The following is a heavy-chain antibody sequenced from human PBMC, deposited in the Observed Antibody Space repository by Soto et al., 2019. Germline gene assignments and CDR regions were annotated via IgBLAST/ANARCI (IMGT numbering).Heavy chain of an antibody. J-gene: IGHJ3*02. CDR3: VRDYYDTSGYPNTFDM. CDR1: GFTLSRHT. D-gene: IGHD3-22*01. Sequence: GSLRLSCAASGFTLSRHTMNWVRQAPGKGLEWVSFIGSRTSDIYYADSVKGRFTISRDNAKNSLYLDLTRLRAEDTAVYFCVRDYYDTSGYPNTFDMWGQGTMVTVSS. CDR2: IGSRTSDI. V-gene: IGHV3-21*01.